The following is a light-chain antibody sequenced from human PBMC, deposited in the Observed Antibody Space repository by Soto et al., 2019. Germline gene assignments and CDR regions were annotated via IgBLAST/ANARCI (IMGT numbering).Light chain of an antibody. CDR1: QSVSSN. CDR3: QQYNNWPLT. CDR2: GAS. V-gene: IGKV3-15*01. J-gene: IGKJ4*01. Sequence: ELVMTQSPATLSVSPGERATLSCRASQSVSSNLAWYQQKPGQAPRLLIYGASTRATGIPARFSGSGSGTEFTLTISSLQSEEFAVYYCQQYNNWPLTVGGGTKVDNK.